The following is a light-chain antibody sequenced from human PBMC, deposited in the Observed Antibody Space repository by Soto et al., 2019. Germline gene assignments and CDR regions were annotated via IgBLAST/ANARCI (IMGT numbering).Light chain of an antibody. CDR1: QGIGNY. V-gene: IGKV1-27*01. CDR3: QKYNSAPLT. J-gene: IGKJ4*01. Sequence: DIPMTQSPSSLSASVGDRVTITCRASQGIGNYLAWYHQKPGKVPKLLIYAASTLQSAVPSRFSGSGSGTDFTLTINTLQPEDVGTYFCQKYNSAPLTFGGGTKVEIK. CDR2: AAS.